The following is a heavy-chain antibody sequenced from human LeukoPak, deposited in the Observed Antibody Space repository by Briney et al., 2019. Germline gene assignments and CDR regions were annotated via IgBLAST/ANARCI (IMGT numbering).Heavy chain of an antibody. D-gene: IGHD3-22*01. CDR3: AKDRPNYYGSNGHYYKLNGDC. CDR1: GFTFSSYA. V-gene: IGHV3-23*01. J-gene: IGHJ4*02. Sequence: GGSLRLSCAASGFTFSSYAMSWVRQAPGKGLEWVSSITSSGSATYYADSVKGRFTISRDNSDNTLYLQMNSLRAEDTAVYYCAKDRPNYYGSNGHYYKLNGDCWGQGTLVTVSS. CDR2: ITSSGSAT.